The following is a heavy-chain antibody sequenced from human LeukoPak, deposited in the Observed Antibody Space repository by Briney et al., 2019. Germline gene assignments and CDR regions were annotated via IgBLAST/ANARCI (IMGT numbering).Heavy chain of an antibody. CDR2: INPSGGST. D-gene: IGHD6-19*01. V-gene: IGHV1-46*01. J-gene: IGHJ4*02. CDR3: ARFDPVAGTQD. CDR1: GYTFTSYY. Sequence: ASVKVSCKASGYTFTSYYMHWVRQAPGQGLEWMGIINPSGGSTNYAQKFQGRVTMTSDTSTSTVYMELSPLRSEDTAVYYCARFDPVAGTQDWGQGTLVTVSS.